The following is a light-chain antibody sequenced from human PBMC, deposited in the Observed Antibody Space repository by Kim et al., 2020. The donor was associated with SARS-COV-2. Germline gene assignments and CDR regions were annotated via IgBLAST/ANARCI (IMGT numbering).Light chain of an antibody. CDR1: QSVSSN. CDR3: QQYNNCPIT. Sequence: EIVLTQSPATLSVSPGERATLSCRASQSVSSNLAWYQQKPGQAPRLLIYGASSRATGIPARFSGSGSGTEFTLTISILQSEDFAVYYCQQYNNCPITFGQGTRLEIK. V-gene: IGKV3D-15*03. CDR2: GAS. J-gene: IGKJ5*01.